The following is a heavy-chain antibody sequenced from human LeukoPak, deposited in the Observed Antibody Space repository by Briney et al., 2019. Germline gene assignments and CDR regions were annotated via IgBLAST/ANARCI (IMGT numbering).Heavy chain of an antibody. Sequence: SETLSLTCTVSGGSISSSSYYWDWIRQPPGKGLKWFGNIYYTGSTYYNPSLKSRVTISVDTSKNQFSLKLSSVTAADTAVYYCASRADPTDYSDAFDIWGQGTMVTVSS. J-gene: IGHJ3*02. D-gene: IGHD2-15*01. CDR1: GGSISSSSYY. CDR3: ASRADPTDYSDAFDI. V-gene: IGHV4-39*01. CDR2: IYYTGST.